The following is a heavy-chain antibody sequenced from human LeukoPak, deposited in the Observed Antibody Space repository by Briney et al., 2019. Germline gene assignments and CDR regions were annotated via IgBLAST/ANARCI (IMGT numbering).Heavy chain of an antibody. Sequence: GGSLRLSCAASGFTFSSYAMHWVRQAPGKGLEWVAVISYDGSNKYYADPVKGRFTISRDNSKNTLYLQMSSLRAEDTAVYYCATQRGPRPYYFDYWGQGTLVTVSS. D-gene: IGHD1-1*01. CDR1: GFTFSSYA. J-gene: IGHJ4*02. CDR2: ISYDGSNK. V-gene: IGHV3-30-3*01. CDR3: ATQRGPRPYYFDY.